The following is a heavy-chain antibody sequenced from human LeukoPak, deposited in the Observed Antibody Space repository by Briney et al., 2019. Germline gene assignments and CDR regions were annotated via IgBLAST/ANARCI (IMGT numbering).Heavy chain of an antibody. CDR1: GFTFSSYG. CDR2: IWYDGINK. Sequence: AGGSLRLSCAASGFTFSSYGMHWVRQAPGKGLEWVAIIWYDGINKYCADSVKGRFTISRDNSKNTLYLQMNSLRAEDTAVYYCARDYYDSSGQLHAGAHAFDIWGQGTMVTVSS. J-gene: IGHJ3*02. V-gene: IGHV3-33*08. D-gene: IGHD3-22*01. CDR3: ARDYYDSSGQLHAGAHAFDI.